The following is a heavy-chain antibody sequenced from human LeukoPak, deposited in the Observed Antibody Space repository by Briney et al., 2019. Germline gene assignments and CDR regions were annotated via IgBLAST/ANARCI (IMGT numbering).Heavy chain of an antibody. V-gene: IGHV3-49*03. CDR3: TRDISSGLLWFGELWGFDY. J-gene: IGHJ4*02. D-gene: IGHD3-10*01. CDR2: IRSKAYGGTT. Sequence: PGGSLRLSSTASGFTFGDYAMSWFRQAPGKGLEWVGFIRSKAYGGTTEYAASVKGRFTISRDDSKSIAYLQMNSLKTEDTAVYYCTRDISSGLLWFGELWGFDYWGQGTLVTVSS. CDR1: GFTFGDYA.